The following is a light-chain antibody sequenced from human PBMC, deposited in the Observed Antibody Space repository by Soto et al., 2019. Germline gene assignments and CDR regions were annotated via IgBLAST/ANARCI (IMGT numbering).Light chain of an antibody. Sequence: EIVMTQSPATLSVSPGERATLSCRASQNVSSNLAWYQHKPGRAPRLLIDGASSRAAGIPDRFSGSGSGTDFTLTISRLEPEDLAVYYCQQYDYLVTFGQGTKVDIK. CDR3: QQYDYLVT. CDR2: GAS. J-gene: IGKJ1*01. CDR1: QNVSSN. V-gene: IGKV3D-15*01.